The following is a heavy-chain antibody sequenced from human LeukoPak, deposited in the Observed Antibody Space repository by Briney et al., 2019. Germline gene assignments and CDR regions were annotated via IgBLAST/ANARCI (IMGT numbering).Heavy chain of an antibody. Sequence: SETLSLTCAVYGGSFSGYYWSWIRQPPGKGLEWIGEINHSGSTNYNPSLKSRVTISVDTSKNQFSLKLSSVTAADTAVYYCARGQGRAVVRARYYFDYWGQGTLITVSS. J-gene: IGHJ4*02. CDR3: ARGQGRAVVRARYYFDY. CDR2: INHSGST. V-gene: IGHV4-34*01. CDR1: GGSFSGYY. D-gene: IGHD4-23*01.